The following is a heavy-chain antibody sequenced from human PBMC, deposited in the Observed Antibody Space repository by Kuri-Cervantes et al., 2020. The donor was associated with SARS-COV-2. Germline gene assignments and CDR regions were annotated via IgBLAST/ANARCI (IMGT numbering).Heavy chain of an antibody. CDR1: GGSISSDGYT. Sequence: SQTLSLTCAVSGGSISSDGYTWSWIRQPPGKGLEWIGYIYHSGSTYYNPSLKSRVTISVDTSKNQFSLKLSSVTAADTAVYYCAREEQQLVLVGAFDIWGQGTMVTVSS. CDR3: AREEQQLVLVGAFDI. V-gene: IGHV4-30-2*01. D-gene: IGHD6-13*01. J-gene: IGHJ3*02. CDR2: IYHSGST.